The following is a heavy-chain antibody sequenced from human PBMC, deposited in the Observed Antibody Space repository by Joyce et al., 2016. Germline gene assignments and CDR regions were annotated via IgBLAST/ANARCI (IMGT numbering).Heavy chain of an antibody. D-gene: IGHD5-18*01. CDR2: IYTAGTT. Sequence: EVQLVESGGGLVQPGGSLRLSCVVSGFTVTSKYISWVRQAPGKWLDWVSVIYTAGTTYYADSVKGRFTISRHSSKNTVYLQVNSLRTEDTAVYYCATLRSGYSSSSSMFDCWGQGTLVTVSS. J-gene: IGHJ4*02. CDR1: GFTVTSKY. V-gene: IGHV3-53*04. CDR3: ATLRSGYSSSSSMFDC.